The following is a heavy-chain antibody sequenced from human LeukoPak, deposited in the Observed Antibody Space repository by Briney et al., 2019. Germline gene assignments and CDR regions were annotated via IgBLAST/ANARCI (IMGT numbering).Heavy chain of an antibody. D-gene: IGHD6-6*01. J-gene: IGHJ3*01. V-gene: IGHV3-7*03. Sequence: GGSLRLSCAVSGFTFSGFWMSWSRQAPAKGLEWVASISSDGSEGYYADVVKGRFTISRDNAKSSLYLQINSLRAEDTAVYYCARSSYSSSSSVWGQGTMVTVSS. CDR3: ARSSYSSSSSV. CDR2: ISSDGSEG. CDR1: GFTFSGFW.